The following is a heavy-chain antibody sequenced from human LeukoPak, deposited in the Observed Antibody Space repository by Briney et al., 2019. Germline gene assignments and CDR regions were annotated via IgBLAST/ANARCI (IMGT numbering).Heavy chain of an antibody. V-gene: IGHV3-23*01. CDR3: ARKVAVAMDLDY. CDR2: ITGAGSST. CDR1: GFTFKSYG. Sequence: GGSLRLSCAASGFTFKSYGMTWVRQVPGEGLEWVSSITGAGSSTKYADSVNGRFTISRDNPKNTVSLQMTGLRAEDTAVYYCARKVAVAMDLDYWGQGTLVTVSS. D-gene: IGHD5-18*01. J-gene: IGHJ4*02.